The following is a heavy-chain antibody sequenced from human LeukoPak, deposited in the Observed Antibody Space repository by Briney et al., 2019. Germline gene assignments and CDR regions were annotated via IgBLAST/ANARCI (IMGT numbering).Heavy chain of an antibody. V-gene: IGHV1-69*02. D-gene: IGHD2-15*01. J-gene: IGHJ4*02. CDR2: IIPILGIA. CDR3: ASSDCSGGSCYPFDY. Sequence: SVKVSCKASGGTFSSYTISWVRQAPGHGLEWMGRIIPILGIANYAQKFQGRVTITADKSTSTAYMELSRLRSEDTAVYYCASSDCSGGSCYPFDYWGQGTLVTVSS. CDR1: GGTFSSYT.